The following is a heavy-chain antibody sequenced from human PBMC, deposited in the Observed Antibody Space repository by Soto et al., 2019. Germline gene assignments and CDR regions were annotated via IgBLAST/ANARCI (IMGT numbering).Heavy chain of an antibody. CDR2: ISGSGGST. V-gene: IGHV3-23*01. D-gene: IGHD1-26*01. Sequence: GGSLRLSCAASGFTFSSYAMGWVRQAPGKGLEWVSAISGSGGSTFYADSVKGRLTISRDNSKNTLDLQMNSLRAEDTAVYCCAGAPSYYFFDYWGQGTLVTVSS. CDR3: AGAPSYYFFDY. CDR1: GFTFSSYA. J-gene: IGHJ4*02.